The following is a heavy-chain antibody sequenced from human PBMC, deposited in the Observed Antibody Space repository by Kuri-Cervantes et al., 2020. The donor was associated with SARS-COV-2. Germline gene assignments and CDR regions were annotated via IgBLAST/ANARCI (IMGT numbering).Heavy chain of an antibody. CDR1: GGSISSYD. J-gene: IGHJ6*01. CDR3: ARTYCSGGSCPVYYYYYGMDV. D-gene: IGHD2-15*01. CDR2: IYYSGST. Sequence: GSLRLSCTVSGGSISSYDWSWIRQPPGKGLEWIGYIYYSGSTNYNPSLKSRVTISVDTSKYQFSLKLSSVTAADTAVYYCARTYCSGGSCPVYYYYYGMDVWGQASTVTVSS. V-gene: IGHV4-59*01.